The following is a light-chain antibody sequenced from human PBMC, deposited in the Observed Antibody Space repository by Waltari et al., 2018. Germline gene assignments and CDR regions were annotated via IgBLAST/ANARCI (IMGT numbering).Light chain of an antibody. V-gene: IGKV3-15*01. CDR2: DAS. CDR1: QSIATN. J-gene: IGKJ5*01. Sequence: EVVMTQSPATLSVSPGGRATLSCRASQSIATNLAWYQQRRGQAPRLLFFDASTRATSISGRFSGSGSGTEFTLTISSLQSEDSAVYYCQQYNRWPPITFGQGTRLEIK. CDR3: QQYNRWPPIT.